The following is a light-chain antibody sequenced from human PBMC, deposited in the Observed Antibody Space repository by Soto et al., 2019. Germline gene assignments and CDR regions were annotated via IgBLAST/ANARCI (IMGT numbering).Light chain of an antibody. CDR2: EGT. J-gene: IGLJ1*01. CDR3: CSFARGSTSYV. CDR1: SREVGSSNL. V-gene: IGLV2-23*01. Sequence: SVLTQPAYVSGSHGQSIAINNTEKSREVGSSNLLSWYQHHPGKAPKLIIYEGTRRPSGVSGRFSGSMSGNTASLTISGFQADDEAEYYCCSFARGSTSYVFGTGTKVTVL.